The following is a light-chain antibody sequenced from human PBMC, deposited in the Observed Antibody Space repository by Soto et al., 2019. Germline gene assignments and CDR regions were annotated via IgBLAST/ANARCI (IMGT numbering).Light chain of an antibody. CDR3: QQYGSSLPWT. J-gene: IGKJ1*01. Sequence: IVLTQSPGTLSLSPGERATLSCRASQSVSSSYLACYQQKPGQPHRLTIHGASSRATGIPDRFSGSRSGTDFTLTISRLEPEDFAVYYCQQYGSSLPWTFGQGTKVE. CDR2: GAS. V-gene: IGKV3-20*01. CDR1: QSVSSSY.